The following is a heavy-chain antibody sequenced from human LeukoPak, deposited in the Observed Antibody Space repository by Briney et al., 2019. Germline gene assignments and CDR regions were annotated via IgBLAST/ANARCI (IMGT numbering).Heavy chain of an antibody. CDR1: GFTFSSYG. CDR2: ISYDGSSK. V-gene: IGHV3-30*18. CDR3: AKDSENDWFDP. J-gene: IGHJ5*02. Sequence: GRSLRLSCAASGFTFSSYGMHWVRQAPGKGLEWVAVISYDGSSKYYADSVKGRFTISRDNSKNTLYLQMNSLRDEDTAVYYCAKDSENDWFDPWGQGTLVTVSS.